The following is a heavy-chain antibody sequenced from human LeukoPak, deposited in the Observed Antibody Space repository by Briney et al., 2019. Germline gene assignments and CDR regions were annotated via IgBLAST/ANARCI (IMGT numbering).Heavy chain of an antibody. CDR3: TRANGYGLIDY. Sequence: SETLSLTCTVSGASFTSYYWSWIRQSPGKGLEWIGYIYYSGNTNFNPSLKSRVTISIDTSKDQFSLELTSVTAADTAMYCCTRANGYGLIDYWGQGTLVTVSS. V-gene: IGHV4-59*01. CDR1: GASFTSYY. CDR2: IYYSGNT. J-gene: IGHJ4*02. D-gene: IGHD3-10*01.